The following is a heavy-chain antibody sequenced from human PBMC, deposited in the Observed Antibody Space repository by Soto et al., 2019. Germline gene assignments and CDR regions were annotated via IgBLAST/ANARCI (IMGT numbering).Heavy chain of an antibody. J-gene: IGHJ2*01. CDR2: IYPGDSDT. CDR1: GYSFTSYW. V-gene: IGHV5-51*01. D-gene: IGHD6-19*01. CDR3: ATFWYSSDIGRGNWDFDV. Sequence: GESLKISCKGSGYSFTSYWIGWVRQMPGKGLEWMGIIYPGDSDTRYSPSFQGQITISADKSISTAYLQWSSLKASDTAVYYCATFWYSSDIGRGNWDFDVWGRGTLVTVSS.